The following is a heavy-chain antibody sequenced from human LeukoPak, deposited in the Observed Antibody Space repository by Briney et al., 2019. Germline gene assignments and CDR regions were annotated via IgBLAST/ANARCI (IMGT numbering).Heavy chain of an antibody. CDR3: ASFSGTNGFDY. Sequence: GASVKVSSTASVGTFTTYAISWVRQAPGQGLEWMGRIIPILGIANYAQKFQGRVTITADKSTSTAYTELSSLRSEDTAVYYCASFSGTNGFDYWGQGTLVTVSS. CDR1: VGTFTTYA. V-gene: IGHV1-69*04. J-gene: IGHJ4*02. CDR2: IIPILGIA. D-gene: IGHD1-1*01.